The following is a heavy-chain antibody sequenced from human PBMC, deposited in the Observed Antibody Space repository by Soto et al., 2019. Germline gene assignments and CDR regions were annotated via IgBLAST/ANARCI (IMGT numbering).Heavy chain of an antibody. V-gene: IGHV4-34*01. D-gene: IGHD7-27*01. Sequence: ETLSLTCAVYGGSFSGYYFWNWIRQPPGKGLEWIGQINHSGSTSYNPSLKSRVTISVDTSKNQFSLNLSSVTAADTAVYYCAILGGVPSLDPWGEGTRVAVAS. J-gene: IGHJ5*02. CDR2: INHSGST. CDR1: GGSFSGYY. CDR3: AILGGVPSLDP.